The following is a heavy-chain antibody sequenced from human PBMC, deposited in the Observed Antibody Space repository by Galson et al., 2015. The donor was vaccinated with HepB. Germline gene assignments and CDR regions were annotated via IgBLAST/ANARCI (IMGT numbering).Heavy chain of an antibody. V-gene: IGHV3-33*06. CDR3: AKSRDGYNHGLDY. D-gene: IGHD5-24*01. CDR1: GFSISNYG. J-gene: IGHJ4*02. Sequence: SLRLSCAASGFSISNYGMDWVRQAPGKGLEWVAVIWHDGGPADSVKGRFAISRDISKNTLYLQMNKVRAEDTAVYYCAKSRDGYNHGLDYRGQGTLVTVSS. CDR2: IWHDGG.